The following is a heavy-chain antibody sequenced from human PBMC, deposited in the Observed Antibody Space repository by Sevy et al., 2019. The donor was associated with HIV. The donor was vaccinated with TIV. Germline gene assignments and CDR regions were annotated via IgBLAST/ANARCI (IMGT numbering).Heavy chain of an antibody. V-gene: IGHV3-48*01. D-gene: IGHD2-2*01. CDR3: ASDGVGVGPGDALNM. CDR2: IESNGDTK. CDR1: GFTFSLHS. Sequence: GGSLRLSCAASGFTFSLHSMNWVRQAPGEGLEWVSYIESNGDTKYYADSVKGRFTVSRDNAKNSLYLEVNSLRADDTAVYYCASDGVGVGPGDALNMRGQGTMVTVSS. J-gene: IGHJ3*02.